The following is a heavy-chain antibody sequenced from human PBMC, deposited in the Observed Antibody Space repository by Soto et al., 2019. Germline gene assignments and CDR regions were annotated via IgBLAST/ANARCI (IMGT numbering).Heavy chain of an antibody. D-gene: IGHD3-3*01. V-gene: IGHV3-48*03. CDR3: ARGLWSGSDY. J-gene: IGHJ4*02. Sequence: GGSLRLSCAASGFTFSSYEMNWVRQAPGKGLEWVSYISSSGSTIYYADSVKGRFTISRDNAKNSLYLQMNSLRAEDTAVYYCARGLWSGSDYWGQGTLVTVSS. CDR1: GFTFSSYE. CDR2: ISSSGSTI.